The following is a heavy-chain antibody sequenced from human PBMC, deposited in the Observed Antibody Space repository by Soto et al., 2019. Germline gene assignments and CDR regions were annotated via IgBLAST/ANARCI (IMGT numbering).Heavy chain of an antibody. CDR3: AQTLGLAVAGPGRFDL. V-gene: IGHV1-69*12. J-gene: IGHJ2*01. D-gene: IGHD6-19*01. Sequence: QVQLVQSGAEVKKPGSSAKVSCKASGGAFSSYAISWVRQAPGQGLEWMGGIIPIFGTANYAQKFQGRVTITADESTSTAYMELSSLRSEDTAVYYCAQTLGLAVAGPGRFDLWGRGTLVTVSS. CDR2: IIPIFGTA. CDR1: GGAFSSYA.